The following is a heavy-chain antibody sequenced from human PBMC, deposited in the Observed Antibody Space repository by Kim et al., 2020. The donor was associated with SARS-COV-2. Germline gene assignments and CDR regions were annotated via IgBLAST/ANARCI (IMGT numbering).Heavy chain of an antibody. V-gene: IGHV1-2*02. CDR2: INPNSGGT. CDR3: ARDQYSSSSYLDY. J-gene: IGHJ4*02. Sequence: ASVKVSCKASGYTFTGYYMHWVRQAPGQGLEWMGWINPNSGGTNYAQKFQGRVTMTRDTSISTAYMELSRLRSDDTAVYYCARDQYSSSSYLDYWGQGTLVTVSS. D-gene: IGHD6-6*01. CDR1: GYTFTGYY.